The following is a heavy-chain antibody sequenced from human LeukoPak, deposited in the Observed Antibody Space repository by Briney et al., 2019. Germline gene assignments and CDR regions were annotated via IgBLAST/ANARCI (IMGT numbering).Heavy chain of an antibody. J-gene: IGHJ4*02. CDR3: ARDPSYDSSGYYYPPSGY. CDR1: GFTFSSYA. D-gene: IGHD3-22*01. V-gene: IGHV3-53*01. Sequence: GGSLRLSCAASGFTFSSYAMSWVRQAPGKGLEWVSVIYSGGSTYYADSVKGRFTISRDNSKNTLYLQMNSLRAEDTAVYYCARDPSYDSSGYYYPPSGYWGQGTLVTVSS. CDR2: IYSGGST.